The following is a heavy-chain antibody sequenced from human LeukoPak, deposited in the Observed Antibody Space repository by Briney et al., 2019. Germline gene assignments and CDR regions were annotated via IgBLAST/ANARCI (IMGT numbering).Heavy chain of an antibody. CDR1: GFSFGGYA. Sequence: PGGSLRLSCAASGFSFGGYAMNWVRQAPGKGLEWVSSILGSGSSIYYADSVKGRFTISRDNFKNTLYLQMNSLRAEDTAIYYCAKRYCGSTSCPSPFYFFDYWGQGTLVTVSS. CDR2: ILGSGSSI. CDR3: AKRYCGSTSCPSPFYFFDY. V-gene: IGHV3-23*01. D-gene: IGHD2-2*01. J-gene: IGHJ4*02.